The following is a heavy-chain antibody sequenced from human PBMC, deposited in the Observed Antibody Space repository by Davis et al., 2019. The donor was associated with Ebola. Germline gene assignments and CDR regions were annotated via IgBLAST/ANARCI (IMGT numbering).Heavy chain of an antibody. CDR1: GGSFSGYY. Sequence: MPSETLSLTCAVYGGSFSGYYWSWIRQPPGKGLEWIGEINHSGSTNYNPSLKSRVTISVDTSKNKFSLKLTSVTAADTAVYYCARRRFWSGYDYWGQGTLVTVSS. CDR2: INHSGST. V-gene: IGHV4-34*01. D-gene: IGHD3-3*01. CDR3: ARRRFWSGYDY. J-gene: IGHJ4*02.